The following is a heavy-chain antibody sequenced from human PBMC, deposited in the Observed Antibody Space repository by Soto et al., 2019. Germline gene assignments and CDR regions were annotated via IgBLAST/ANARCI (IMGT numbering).Heavy chain of an antibody. D-gene: IGHD1-26*01. CDR1: GGTFSNYA. J-gene: IGHJ6*02. V-gene: IGHV1-69*12. CDR3: ARGSAFGWERNNYYYGMDV. Sequence: QVQLVQSGAEVKKPGSSVKVSCKASGGTFSNYAITWVRQAPGQGLEWMGGIIPIFGTANYAQKFQGRVTITADESTSTAYMELSSLRSEDTAVYNCARGSAFGWERNNYYYGMDVWGQGTTVTVSS. CDR2: IIPIFGTA.